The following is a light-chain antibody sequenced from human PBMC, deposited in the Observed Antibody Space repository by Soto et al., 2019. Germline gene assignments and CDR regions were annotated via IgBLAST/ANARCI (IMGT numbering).Light chain of an antibody. V-gene: IGKV3-20*01. CDR3: QQYSDSPQT. Sequence: EIVLTQSPGTLSLSPGERATLSCRATESVDSNYLAWNQQKPGQAPRLLIYGAASRATGTPDRFSGSGSGTDFILTISRLDPEDSAVYYCQQYSDSPQTFGQGTKVEIK. CDR2: GAA. J-gene: IGKJ1*01. CDR1: ESVDSNY.